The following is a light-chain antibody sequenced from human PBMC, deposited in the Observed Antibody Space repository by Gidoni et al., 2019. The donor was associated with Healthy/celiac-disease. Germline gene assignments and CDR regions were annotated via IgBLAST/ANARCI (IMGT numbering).Light chain of an antibody. CDR2: DAS. J-gene: IGKJ4*02. V-gene: IGKV3-11*01. CDR3: QQRSNWPPLT. CDR1: QSVSSY. Sequence: EIVLTQSPATLSLSPRERATLACRASQSVSSYLAWYQQKPGQAPRLLIYDASNRATGIPARFSGRGSGTDFTLTISSLEPEDFAVYYCQQRSNWPPLTFGGGTKVEIK.